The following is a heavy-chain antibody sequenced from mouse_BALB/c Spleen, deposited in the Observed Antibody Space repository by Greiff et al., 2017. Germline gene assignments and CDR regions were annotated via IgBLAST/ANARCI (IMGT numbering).Heavy chain of an antibody. CDR1: GYTFTDYE. J-gene: IGHJ3*01. CDR3: ARGGMIPAWFAY. Sequence: QVQLHQSGAELVRPGASVTLSCKASGYTFTDYEMHWVKQTPVHGLEWIGAIDPETGGTAYNQKFKGKATLTADKSSSTAYMELRSLTSEDSAVYYCARGGMIPAWFAYWGQGTLVTVSA. V-gene: IGHV1-15*01. D-gene: IGHD2-4*01. CDR2: IDPETGGT.